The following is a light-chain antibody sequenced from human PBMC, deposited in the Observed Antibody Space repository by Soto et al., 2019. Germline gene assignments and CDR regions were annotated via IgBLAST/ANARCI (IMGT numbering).Light chain of an antibody. Sequence: QSALTQPASVSGSPGQPITISCTGTSSDVGGYNYVSWYQQLPGKAPRLMIYEVSNRPSGVSNRFSGSKSGNTASLTISGLQAEDEADYYCSSYRSSSTLYVFGTGTKVTVL. J-gene: IGLJ1*01. CDR3: SSYRSSSTLYV. CDR1: SSDVGGYNY. CDR2: EVS. V-gene: IGLV2-14*01.